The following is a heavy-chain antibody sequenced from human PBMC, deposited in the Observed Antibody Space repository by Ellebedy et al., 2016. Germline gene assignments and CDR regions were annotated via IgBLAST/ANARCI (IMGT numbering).Heavy chain of an antibody. D-gene: IGHD7-27*01. J-gene: IGHJ4*02. Sequence: GGSLRLSCVASGFTFSRYGFHWVRQAPGKGLEWVAFIHYDGKGIRYGDSARGRFTISRDNSKNTLYLQMDSLRPDDTAVYYCARDDDRAGEDFWGQGTLVTVSS. CDR2: IHYDGKGI. V-gene: IGHV3-30*02. CDR3: ARDDDRAGEDF. CDR1: GFTFSRYG.